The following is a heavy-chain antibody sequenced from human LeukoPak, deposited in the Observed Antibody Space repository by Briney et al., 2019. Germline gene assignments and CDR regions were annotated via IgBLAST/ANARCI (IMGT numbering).Heavy chain of an antibody. J-gene: IGHJ4*02. CDR3: ARVSGGSSGWYGY. CDR2: IYYSGST. D-gene: IGHD6-19*01. V-gene: IGHV4-59*01. CDR1: GGSISNYY. Sequence: PSETLSLTCIVSGGSISNYYWSWIPQPPGKGLEWIGYIYYSGSTNYNPSLRSRVTISVDTSKNQFSLKLSSVTAADTAVYYCARVSGGSSGWYGYWGQRTLVTVSS.